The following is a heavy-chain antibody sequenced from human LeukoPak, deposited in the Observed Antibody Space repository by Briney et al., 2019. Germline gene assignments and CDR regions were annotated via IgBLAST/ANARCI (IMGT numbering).Heavy chain of an antibody. CDR1: GYTFTSYY. CDR2: INPSGGRT. Sequence: GASVTVSCKTSGYTFTSYYMHWVRQAPGQGLEGMGVINPSGGRTSYAQKFQGRLTMTRDMSTSTVYMELSSMRSDDTAVYYCAREGYDFWYSRGYMDVWGKGTTVTVSS. D-gene: IGHD3-3*01. J-gene: IGHJ6*03. V-gene: IGHV1-46*01. CDR3: AREGYDFWYSRGYMDV.